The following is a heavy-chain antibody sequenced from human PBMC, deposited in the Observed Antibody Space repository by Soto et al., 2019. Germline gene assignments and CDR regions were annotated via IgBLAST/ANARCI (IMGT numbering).Heavy chain of an antibody. CDR2: ISSSGSTI. D-gene: IGHD1-1*01. CDR3: ARDRGGATGTLDYYYYGMDV. CDR1: GFTFSSYE. Sequence: GGSLRLSCAASGFTFSSYEMNWVRQAPGKGLEWVSYISSSGSTIYYADSVKGRFTISRDNAKNSLYLQMNSLRAEDTAVYYCARDRGGATGTLDYYYYGMDVWGQGTTVTVSS. V-gene: IGHV3-48*03. J-gene: IGHJ6*02.